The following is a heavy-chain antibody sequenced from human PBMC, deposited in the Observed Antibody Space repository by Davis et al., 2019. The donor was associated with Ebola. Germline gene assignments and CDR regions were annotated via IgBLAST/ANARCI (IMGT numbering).Heavy chain of an antibody. Sequence: GGSLRLSCAASGFTFSSYAMSWVCHAPGKGLEWVAVISGSGGSTSYAQKLQGRVTMTTDTSTSTAYMELRSLRSDDTAVYYCARDYGWVTTVTTRYYYYGMDVWGQGTTVTVSS. CDR1: GFTFSSYA. CDR2: ISGSGGST. V-gene: IGHV3-23*01. J-gene: IGHJ6*02. CDR3: ARDYGWVTTVTTRYYYYGMDV. D-gene: IGHD4-11*01.